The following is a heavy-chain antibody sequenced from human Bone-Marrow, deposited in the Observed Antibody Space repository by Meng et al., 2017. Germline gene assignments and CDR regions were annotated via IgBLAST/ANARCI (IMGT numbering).Heavy chain of an antibody. J-gene: IGHJ3*02. V-gene: IGHV3-30*04. CDR1: GFTFSSYA. Sequence: GESLKISCAASGFTFSSYAMHWVRQAPGKGLEWVAVISYDGSNKYYADSVKGRFTISRDNSKNTLYLQMNSLRAEDTAVYYCARVESSGWYGAFGAFDIWGQGTMVTVSS. D-gene: IGHD6-19*01. CDR2: ISYDGSNK. CDR3: ARVESSGWYGAFGAFDI.